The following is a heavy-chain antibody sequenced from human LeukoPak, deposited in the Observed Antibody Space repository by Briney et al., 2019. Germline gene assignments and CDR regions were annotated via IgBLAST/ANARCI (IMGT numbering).Heavy chain of an antibody. CDR1: GFTFSSYG. V-gene: IGHV3-21*01. J-gene: IGHJ6*03. CDR3: ARVAATGTVYYYYYYMDV. CDR2: ISSSSGYI. D-gene: IGHD6-13*01. Sequence: GGSLRLSCAASGFTFSSYGMHWVRQAPGKGLEWVSSISSSSGYIYYADSVKGRFTISRDNAKNSLYLQMNSLRAEDTAVYYCARVAATGTVYYYYYYMDVWGKGTTVTISS.